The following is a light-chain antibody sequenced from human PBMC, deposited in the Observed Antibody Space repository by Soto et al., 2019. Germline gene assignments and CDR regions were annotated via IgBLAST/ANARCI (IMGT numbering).Light chain of an antibody. Sequence: IVLPQSPVTLSLSPGERATLSCRASQSVRTYLAWYQVKPGQAPRLLIYDASSRASGVPARFSGSGSGTDFTLTISSLEPEDFALYYCQQYNSYSEAFGQGTKVDIK. CDR2: DAS. V-gene: IGKV3-11*01. CDR3: QQYNSYSEA. CDR1: QSVRTY. J-gene: IGKJ1*01.